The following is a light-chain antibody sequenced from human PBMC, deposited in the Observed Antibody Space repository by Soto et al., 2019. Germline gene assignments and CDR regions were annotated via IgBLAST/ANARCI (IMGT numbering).Light chain of an antibody. CDR2: ATS. Sequence: DIQMTQSPSTLSGSVGDRVTITCRASQSISSYLNWYQQKPGKAPKLLIFATSSLHSGVPSRFSGSGSVTDFTLTISSLQPEDFATYFCQQSYISRTFGQGTKVDIK. CDR3: QQSYISRT. V-gene: IGKV1-39*01. CDR1: QSISSY. J-gene: IGKJ1*01.